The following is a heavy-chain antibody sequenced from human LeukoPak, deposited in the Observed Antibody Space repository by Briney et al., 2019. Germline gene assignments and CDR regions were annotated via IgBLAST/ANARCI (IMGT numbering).Heavy chain of an antibody. Sequence: GGSLRLSCAASGFTFTNAWMSWVRQAPGKGLEWVGRIQSKTDGGTIAYAAPVKGRFTISRDDSKNMLYLQMNSLQTEDTAVYYCSTDCSTTSCHTAITNYWGQGTLVTVSS. CDR1: GFTFTNAW. CDR2: IQSKTDGGTI. V-gene: IGHV3-15*01. CDR3: STDCSTTSCHTAITNY. D-gene: IGHD2-2*02. J-gene: IGHJ4*02.